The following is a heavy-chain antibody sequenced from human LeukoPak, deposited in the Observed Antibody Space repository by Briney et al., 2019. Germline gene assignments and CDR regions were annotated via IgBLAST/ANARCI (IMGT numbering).Heavy chain of an antibody. CDR1: GFLIDNYW. Sequence: AGGSLTLSCGASGFLIDNYWMSWGRQARGKGLEGVSAIRGSGGSTYYADAVKGRFTISRDNSKNTLYLQMNSLRAEDTAVYYCAKRGMTTIKEGFDYWGQGTLVTVSS. V-gene: IGHV3-23*01. D-gene: IGHD5-24*01. CDR2: IRGSGGST. J-gene: IGHJ4*02. CDR3: AKRGMTTIKEGFDY.